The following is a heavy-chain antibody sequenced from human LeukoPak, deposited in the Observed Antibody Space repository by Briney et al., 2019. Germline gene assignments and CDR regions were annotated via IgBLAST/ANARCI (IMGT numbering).Heavy chain of an antibody. J-gene: IGHJ5*02. CDR3: ARIRITMVRGVIAIWFDP. D-gene: IGHD3-10*01. Sequence: PSETLSLTCTVSAGSISSYYWSWIRQPAGKGLEWIGRIYTSGSTNYNPSLKSRVTISVDKSKNQFSLKLSSVTAAYTAVYYCARIRITMVRGVIAIWFDPWGQGTLVTVSS. CDR1: AGSISSYY. V-gene: IGHV4-4*07. CDR2: IYTSGST.